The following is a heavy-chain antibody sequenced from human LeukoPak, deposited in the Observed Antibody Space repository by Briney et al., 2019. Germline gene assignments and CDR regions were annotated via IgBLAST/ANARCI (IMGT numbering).Heavy chain of an antibody. CDR3: ARGYSGYEDWFDP. V-gene: IGHV3-11*06. CDR1: GFTFSDYY. Sequence: GGSLRLSCAASGFTFSDYYMSWIRQAPGKGLEWVSSISSSSSYIYYADSVKGRFTISRDNAKNSLYLQMNSLRAEDTAVYYCARGYSGYEDWFDPWGQGTLVTVSS. CDR2: ISSSSSYI. J-gene: IGHJ5*02. D-gene: IGHD5-12*01.